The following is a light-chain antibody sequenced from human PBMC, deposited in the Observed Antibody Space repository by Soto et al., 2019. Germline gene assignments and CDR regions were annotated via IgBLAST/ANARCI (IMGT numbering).Light chain of an antibody. CDR3: QQSYSVPFT. J-gene: IGKJ2*01. CDR1: QTINTY. Sequence: DIRMTQSPSSLSASVGDRVTITCRASQTINTYLTWYQQKPGKAPTALIYAASSLQSGVPSRFSGSGSGTDFTLTISSLQSEDFATYYCQQSYSVPFTFGQGTRLEIK. V-gene: IGKV1-39*01. CDR2: AAS.